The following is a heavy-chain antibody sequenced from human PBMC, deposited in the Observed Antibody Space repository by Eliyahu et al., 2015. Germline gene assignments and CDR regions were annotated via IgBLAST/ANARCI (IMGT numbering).Heavy chain of an antibody. D-gene: IGHD6-6*01. CDR2: IIPIFGTA. V-gene: IGHV1-69*06. J-gene: IGHJ6*02. CDR3: ARHIAARYYYYYGMDV. CDR1: GXXFSSYA. Sequence: QVQLVQSGAEVKKPGSSVKVSCKASGXXFSSYAISWVRQAPGQGLEWMGGIIPIFGTANYAQKFQGRVTITADKSTSTAYMELSSLRSEDTAVYYCARHIAARYYYYYGMDVWGQGTTVTVSS.